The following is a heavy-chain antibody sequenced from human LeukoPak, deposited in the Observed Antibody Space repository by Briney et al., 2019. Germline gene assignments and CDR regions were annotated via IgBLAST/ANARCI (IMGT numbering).Heavy chain of an antibody. Sequence: GGSLRLSCAASGFTFSSYAMHWVRQAPGKGLEWVAVISYDGSNKYYADSVKGRFTISRDNSKNMLYLQMNSLRAEDTAVYYCARDCGIAAAGTKFFDYWGQGTLVTVSS. V-gene: IGHV3-30-3*01. J-gene: IGHJ4*02. CDR3: ARDCGIAAAGTKFFDY. D-gene: IGHD6-13*01. CDR2: ISYDGSNK. CDR1: GFTFSSYA.